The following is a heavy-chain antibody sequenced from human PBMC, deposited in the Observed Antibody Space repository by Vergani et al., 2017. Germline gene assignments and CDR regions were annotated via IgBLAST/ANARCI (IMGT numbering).Heavy chain of an antibody. CDR1: GFTFSSYA. CDR2: ISGSGGST. D-gene: IGHD2-2*02. CDR3: AKDFCSSTSCYTPPDAFDI. J-gene: IGHJ3*02. V-gene: IGHV3-23*01. Sequence: EVQLLESGGGLVQPGGSLRLSCASSGFTFSSYAMSWVRQAPGKGLEWVSAISGSGGSTYYADSVKGRFTISRDNSKNTLYLQMNSLSAEDTAVYYCAKDFCSSTSCYTPPDAFDIWGQGTMVTVSS.